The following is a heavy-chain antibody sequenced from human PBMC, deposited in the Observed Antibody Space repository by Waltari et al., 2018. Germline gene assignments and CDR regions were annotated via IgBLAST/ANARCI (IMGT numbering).Heavy chain of an antibody. J-gene: IGHJ6*02. CDR1: GYKFTDYW. CDR3: ARQGRNVVVTAYYYNGLDV. D-gene: IGHD2-21*02. Sequence: EVQLVQSGAEVKKSGESLRISCMASGYKFTDYWITWVRQMPGKGLGWMGGSDPRDSYTNYSPSVQGHVTMSVDKSNSTAFLQWSSLKAPDTAMYYCARQGRNVVVTAYYYNGLDVWGQGTTVTVSS. CDR2: SDPRDSYT. V-gene: IGHV5-10-1*03.